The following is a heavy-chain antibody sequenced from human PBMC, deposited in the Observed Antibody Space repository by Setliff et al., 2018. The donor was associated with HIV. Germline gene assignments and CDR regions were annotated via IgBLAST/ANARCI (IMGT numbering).Heavy chain of an antibody. Sequence: SETLSLTCTVSGGSVTNTKSYWGWIRQPPWKGLEWMASISHSGNTYYNPSLNSRVTISLDTSKNQFSLKLTSVTAADTAVYYCANRFYYYDSSGSLREEGFDPWGQGTLVTVSS. D-gene: IGHD3-22*01. CDR2: ISHSGNT. J-gene: IGHJ5*02. CDR1: GGSVTNTKSY. CDR3: ANRFYYYDSSGSLREEGFDP. V-gene: IGHV4-39*01.